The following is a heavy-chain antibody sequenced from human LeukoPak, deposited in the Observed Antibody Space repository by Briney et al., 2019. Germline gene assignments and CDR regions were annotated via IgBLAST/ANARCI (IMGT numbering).Heavy chain of an antibody. Sequence: GGSLRLSCAASGFTFSSYAMSWVRQAPGKGLEWVSAISGSGGSTYYADSVKGRFTISRDNSKNTLYLQMNSLRAEDTAVYYCAKFGPNGYGDYAGIDYWGQGTLVTVSS. CDR3: AKFGPNGYGDYAGIDY. CDR1: GFTFSSYA. V-gene: IGHV3-23*01. CDR2: ISGSGGST. J-gene: IGHJ4*02. D-gene: IGHD4-17*01.